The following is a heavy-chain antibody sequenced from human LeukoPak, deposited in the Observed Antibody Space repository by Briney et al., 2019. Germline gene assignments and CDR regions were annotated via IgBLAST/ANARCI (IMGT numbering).Heavy chain of an antibody. Sequence: GGSLRLSCAASGFTFSSYGMHWVRQAPGKGLEWVAVIWYDGSNKYYADSVKGRFTISRDNSKNTLYLQMNSLRAEDTAVYYCARDGAAMVKDAFDIWGQGTMVTVSS. CDR2: IWYDGSNK. J-gene: IGHJ3*02. D-gene: IGHD5-18*01. V-gene: IGHV3-33*01. CDR3: ARDGAAMVKDAFDI. CDR1: GFTFSSYG.